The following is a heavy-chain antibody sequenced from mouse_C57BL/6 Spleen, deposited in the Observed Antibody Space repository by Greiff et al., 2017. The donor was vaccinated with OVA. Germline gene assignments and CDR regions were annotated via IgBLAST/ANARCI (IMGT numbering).Heavy chain of an antibody. J-gene: IGHJ3*01. CDR3: AKGDGYYGSRAWFAY. V-gene: IGHV3-6*01. CDR1: GYSITSGYY. D-gene: IGHD1-1*01. CDR2: ISYDGSN. Sequence: EVKLLESGPGLVKPSQSLSLTCSVTGYSITSGYYWYWIRQLPGNKLEWMGYISYDGSNNYNPSLKNRTSLTPDTSKNRFFLKLNSVTTEDTATYYCAKGDGYYGSRAWFAYWGQGTLVTVSA.